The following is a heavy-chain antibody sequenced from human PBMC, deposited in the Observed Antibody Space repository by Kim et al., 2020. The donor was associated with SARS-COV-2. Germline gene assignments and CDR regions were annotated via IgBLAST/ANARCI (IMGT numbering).Heavy chain of an antibody. CDR1: GFTFSSYA. Sequence: GGSLRLSCSASGFTFSSYAMYWVRQAPGKGLEYVSVISSNGGSTYYADSVKGRFTISRDNSKNTLYLQMSSLRVEDTAVYYCVKVPTMATDTWGQGTLVTVSS. CDR2: ISSNGGST. V-gene: IGHV3-64D*09. CDR3: VKVPTMATDT. J-gene: IGHJ5*02. D-gene: IGHD1-1*01.